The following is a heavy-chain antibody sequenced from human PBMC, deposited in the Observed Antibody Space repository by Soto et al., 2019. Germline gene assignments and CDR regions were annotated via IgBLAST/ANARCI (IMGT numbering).Heavy chain of an antibody. Sequence: SETLSLTCAVYGGSFSGYYWSWIRQPPGKGLEWIGEINHSGSTNYNPPLKSRVTISVDTSKNQFSLKLSSVTAADTAVYYCARVRAEYYDILTGYYSPYYYYYYMDVWGKGTTVTVSS. CDR1: GGSFSGYY. CDR2: INHSGST. CDR3: ARVRAEYYDILTGYYSPYYYYYYMDV. V-gene: IGHV4-34*01. J-gene: IGHJ6*03. D-gene: IGHD3-9*01.